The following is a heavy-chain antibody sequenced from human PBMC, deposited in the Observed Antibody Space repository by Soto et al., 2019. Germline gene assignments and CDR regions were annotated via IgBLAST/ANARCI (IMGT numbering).Heavy chain of an antibody. CDR2: IWYDVSNK. D-gene: IGHD6-19*01. CDR3: ARDRYSSAWYDLDY. Sequence: QVQLVESGGGVVQPGRSLRLSCAASGFTFSRYGMHWVRQAQGKGLAWVAVIWYDVSNKYYADSVKGRFTISRDNSKNTLYLQMNSMRADDTAVYYCARDRYSSAWYDLDYWGQGPLVTVSS. V-gene: IGHV3-33*01. CDR1: GFTFSRYG. J-gene: IGHJ4*02.